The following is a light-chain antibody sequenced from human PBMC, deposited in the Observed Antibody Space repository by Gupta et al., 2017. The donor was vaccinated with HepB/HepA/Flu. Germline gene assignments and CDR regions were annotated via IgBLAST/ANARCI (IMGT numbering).Light chain of an antibody. CDR2: QDS. CDR1: KLGDKY. V-gene: IGLV3-1*01. J-gene: IGLJ2*01. CDR3: QAWDSSTRVV. Sequence: SYELTQPPSVSVSPGQPASITCSGDKLGDKYACWYQQTPGQSPVLVIYQDSKRPSGIPERFSGSNSGNTATLTISGTQAMDEADYYCQAWDSSTRVVFGGGTKRTVL.